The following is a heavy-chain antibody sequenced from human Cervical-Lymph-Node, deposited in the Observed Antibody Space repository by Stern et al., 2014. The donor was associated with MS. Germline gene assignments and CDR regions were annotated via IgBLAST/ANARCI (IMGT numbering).Heavy chain of an antibody. CDR1: GGTFSSYA. J-gene: IGHJ6*02. CDR2: SIPIFGTA. D-gene: IGHD1-26*01. Sequence: QLVQSGAGVKKPWSSVKVSCKASGGTFSSYAISWERQAPGQGLEWMGGSIPIFGTANSAHKLPGRATITAAESTSTAYMELSSLRSEDTAVYYCARGELKEGLVRGMDVWGQGTTVTVSS. V-gene: IGHV1-69*01. CDR3: ARGELKEGLVRGMDV.